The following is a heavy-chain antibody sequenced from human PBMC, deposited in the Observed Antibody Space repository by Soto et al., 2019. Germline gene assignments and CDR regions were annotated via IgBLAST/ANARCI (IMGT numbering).Heavy chain of an antibody. J-gene: IGHJ2*01. Sequence: GGSLRLSCAASGFTFDDYGMHWVRQAPGKGLEWVAVISYDGKQTYYADSVKGRFTISKDKSKRTLFLQMNSLRVDDTAVYYCARDGWGSNWYFDLWGRGTLVTVSS. CDR2: ISYDGKQT. CDR1: GFTFDDYG. V-gene: IGHV3-30*03. D-gene: IGHD3-16*01. CDR3: ARDGWGSNWYFDL.